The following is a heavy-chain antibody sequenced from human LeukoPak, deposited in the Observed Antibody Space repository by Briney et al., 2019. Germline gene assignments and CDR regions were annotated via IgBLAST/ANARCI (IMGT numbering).Heavy chain of an antibody. D-gene: IGHD3-10*01. Sequence: GGSLRLSCAASGFTFSNFGMHWVRQAPGKGLEWVAFIRFDGTSEFYADSVKARFTISRDNAKNSLYLQMNSLRAEDTAVYYCARGEYGSGSYHIDYWGQGTLVTVSS. CDR3: ARGEYGSGSYHIDY. V-gene: IGHV3-30*02. J-gene: IGHJ4*02. CDR2: IRFDGTSE. CDR1: GFTFSNFG.